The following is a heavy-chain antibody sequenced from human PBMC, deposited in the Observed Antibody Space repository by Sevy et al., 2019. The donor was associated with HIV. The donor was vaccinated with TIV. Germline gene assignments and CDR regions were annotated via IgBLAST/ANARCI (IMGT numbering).Heavy chain of an antibody. V-gene: IGHV4-39*01. CDR1: GGSISSSPYY. D-gene: IGHD2-15*01. CDR2: FYDTGSA. CDR3: ARHRASCSDGSCYSPWYFNL. J-gene: IGHJ2*01. Sequence: SETLSLTCTVSGGSISSSPYYWSWIRQPPGKGLEWIGSFYDTGSAYYNPSLKSRVTISVDTSKNQFSLRLSSVTAADTALYYCARHRASCSDGSCYSPWYFNLWGRGTLVTVSS.